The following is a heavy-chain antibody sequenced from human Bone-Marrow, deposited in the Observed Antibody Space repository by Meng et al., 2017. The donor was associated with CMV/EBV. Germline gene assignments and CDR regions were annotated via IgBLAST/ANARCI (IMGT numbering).Heavy chain of an antibody. D-gene: IGHD2-15*01. J-gene: IGHJ6*02. CDR2: ISSSSAYI. CDR3: AAWEVVAWGNYYYGMDV. V-gene: IGHV3-21*01. Sequence: GESLKISWAASGFTFSSYSMNWVRQAPGKGLEWLSSISSSSAYIYYADSVKGRFTISRDNARNSLYLQMNSLRAEDTAVYYCAAWEVVAWGNYYYGMDVWGQGTTVTVSS. CDR1: GFTFSSYS.